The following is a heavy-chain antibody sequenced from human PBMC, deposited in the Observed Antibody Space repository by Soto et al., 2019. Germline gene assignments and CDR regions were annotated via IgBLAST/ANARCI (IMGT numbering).Heavy chain of an antibody. D-gene: IGHD5-18*01. CDR3: ARSGYSYGPNPLLY. J-gene: IGHJ4*02. Sequence: SETLSLTCTFSGGSLSSGGYYWSWIRQHPGKGLEWIGYIYYSGSTYYNPSLKSRVTISVDTSKNQFSLKLSSVTAADTAVYYCARSGYSYGPNPLLYWGQGTLVTVS. CDR2: IYYSGST. CDR1: GGSLSSGGYY. V-gene: IGHV4-31*03.